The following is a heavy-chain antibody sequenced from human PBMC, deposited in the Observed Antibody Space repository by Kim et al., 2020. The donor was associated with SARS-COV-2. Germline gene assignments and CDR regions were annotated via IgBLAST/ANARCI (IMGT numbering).Heavy chain of an antibody. CDR1: GFTFSSYG. D-gene: IGHD6-13*01. J-gene: IGHJ4*02. CDR2: ISYDGSNK. V-gene: IGHV3-30*18. CDR3: AKGGAAAGFDY. Sequence: GGSLRLSCAASGFTFSSYGMHWVRQAPGKGLEWVAVISYDGSNKYYAHSVKGRFTISRDNSKNTLYLQMNSLRAEDTAVYYCAKGGAAAGFDYWGQGTLVTVSS.